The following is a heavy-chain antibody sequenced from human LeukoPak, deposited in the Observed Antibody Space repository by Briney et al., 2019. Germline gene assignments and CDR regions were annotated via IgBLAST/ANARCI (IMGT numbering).Heavy chain of an antibody. J-gene: IGHJ4*02. Sequence: SETLSLTCTISGGSVYTSDYYWGWVRQPPGKGPEWIGDIFYTGKTNYNPSLKSRVSISIDTSKNQFSLKLTSVTAADTAVYYCARVFDSWGQGTLVTVSS. CDR1: GGSVYTSDYY. V-gene: IGHV4-39*07. CDR3: ARVFDS. CDR2: IFYTGKT.